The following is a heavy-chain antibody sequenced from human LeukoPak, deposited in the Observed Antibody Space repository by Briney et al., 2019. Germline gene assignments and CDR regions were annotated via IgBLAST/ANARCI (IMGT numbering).Heavy chain of an antibody. CDR2: ISSSSSYI. D-gene: IGHD3-10*01. Sequence: GGSLRLSCAASGFTFSSYSMNWVRQAPGKGLEWVSSISSSSSYIYYADSVKGRFTISRDNSNSTLYLQMNSLRAEDTAVYYCAKYRRGGSGSYPFDYWGQGTLVTVSS. CDR1: GFTFSSYS. CDR3: AKYRRGGSGSYPFDY. J-gene: IGHJ4*02. V-gene: IGHV3-21*04.